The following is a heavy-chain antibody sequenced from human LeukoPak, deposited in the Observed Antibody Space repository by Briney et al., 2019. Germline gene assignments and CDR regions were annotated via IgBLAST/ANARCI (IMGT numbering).Heavy chain of an antibody. CDR3: ARDREYSYGYYYYYYMDV. D-gene: IGHD5-18*01. Sequence: SETLSLTCTVSGGSISSSSYYWGWIRQPPGKGLEWIGRIYTSGSTNYNPSLKSRVTMSVDTSKNQFSLKLSSVTAADTAVYYCARDREYSYGYYYYYYMDVWGKGTTVTVSS. CDR1: GGSISSSSYY. V-gene: IGHV4-39*07. CDR2: IYTSGST. J-gene: IGHJ6*03.